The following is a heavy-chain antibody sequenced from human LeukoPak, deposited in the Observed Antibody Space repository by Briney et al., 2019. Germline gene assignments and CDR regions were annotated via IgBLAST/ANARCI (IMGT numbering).Heavy chain of an antibody. V-gene: IGHV1-8*01. CDR1: GYTFTSYD. D-gene: IGHD3-10*01. Sequence: ASVKVSCKASGYTFTSYDINWVRQATGQGLGWMGWMNPNSGNTGYAQKFQGRVTMTRNTSISTAYMELSSLRSEDTAVYYCARGAPYYYGSGSAFRFDYWGQGTLVTVSS. CDR3: ARGAPYYYGSGSAFRFDY. J-gene: IGHJ4*02. CDR2: MNPNSGNT.